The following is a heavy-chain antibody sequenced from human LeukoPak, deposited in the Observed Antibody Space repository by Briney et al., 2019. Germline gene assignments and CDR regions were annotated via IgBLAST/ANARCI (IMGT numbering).Heavy chain of an antibody. CDR3: AKAAESAYSRKRQKGKFVSYYYMDV. J-gene: IGHJ6*03. Sequence: HPGGSLRLSCAASGFTFDDYAMHWARQAPGKGLEWVSLISWDGGSTYYADSVKGRFTVSRDNSKNSLYLQMNSLRAEDTALYYCAKAAESAYSRKRQKGKFVSYYYMDVWGKGTTVTVSS. CDR2: ISWDGGST. V-gene: IGHV3-43D*03. CDR1: GFTFDDYA. D-gene: IGHD3-16*01.